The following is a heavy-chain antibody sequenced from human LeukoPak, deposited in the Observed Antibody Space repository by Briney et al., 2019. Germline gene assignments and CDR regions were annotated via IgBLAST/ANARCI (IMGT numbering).Heavy chain of an antibody. Sequence: PSETLSLTCTVSGGSISSYYWSWIRQPPRKGLEWIGYIYYSGSTNYNPSLKSRVTISVDTSKNQFSLKLSSVTAAATAVYYCARVYYDFWSGDSLIAFDIWGQGTMVTVSS. CDR2: IYYSGST. J-gene: IGHJ3*02. V-gene: IGHV4-59*01. D-gene: IGHD3-3*01. CDR1: GGSISSYY. CDR3: ARVYYDFWSGDSLIAFDI.